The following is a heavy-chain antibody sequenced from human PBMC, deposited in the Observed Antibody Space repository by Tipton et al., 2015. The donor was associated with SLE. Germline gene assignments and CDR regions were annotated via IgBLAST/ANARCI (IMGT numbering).Heavy chain of an antibody. CDR3: ATVGDAFDI. Sequence: LSLTCTVSGGSISSYYWSWIRQPPGKGLEWIGYIYNSGSTNYNPSLKSRVTISVDTSKNQFSLKLSSVTAADTAVYYCATVGDAFDIWGQGTMVTVSS. D-gene: IGHD3-10*01. V-gene: IGHV4-59*01. CDR1: GGSISSYY. J-gene: IGHJ3*02. CDR2: IYNSGST.